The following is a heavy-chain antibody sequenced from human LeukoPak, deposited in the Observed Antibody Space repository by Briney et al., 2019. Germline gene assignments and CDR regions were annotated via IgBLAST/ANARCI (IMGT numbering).Heavy chain of an antibody. CDR3: ARERITMIVGNHSI. Sequence: PSETLSLTCTVSGGSISSGFYYWSWIRQPAGKGLEWIGHIYTTGSTNYNPSLKSRVTISVDTSKNQFSLKLSSATAADTAVYYCARERITMIVGNHSIWGQGTMVTVSS. D-gene: IGHD3-22*01. V-gene: IGHV4-61*09. CDR2: IYTTGST. CDR1: GGSISSGFYY. J-gene: IGHJ3*02.